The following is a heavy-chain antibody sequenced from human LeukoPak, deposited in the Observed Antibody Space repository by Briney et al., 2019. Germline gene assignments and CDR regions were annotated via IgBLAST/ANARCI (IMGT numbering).Heavy chain of an antibody. CDR1: GFTFSSYS. V-gene: IGHV3-21*01. CDR3: AREEVGSGSIFGVVPFDY. Sequence: GGSLRLSCAASGFTFSSYSMNWVRQAPGKGLEWVSSISSSSSYIYYADSVKGRFTISRDNAKNSLYLQMNSLRAEDTAVYYCAREEVGSGSIFGVVPFDYWGQGTLVTVSS. CDR2: ISSSSSYI. J-gene: IGHJ4*02. D-gene: IGHD3-3*01.